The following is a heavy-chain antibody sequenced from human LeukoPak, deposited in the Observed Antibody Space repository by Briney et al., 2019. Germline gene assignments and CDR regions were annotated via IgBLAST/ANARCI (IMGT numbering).Heavy chain of an antibody. CDR3: AKAPPAATNYYYGMDV. CDR2: VSGRGDAT. V-gene: IGHV3-23*01. Sequence: GGSLRLSCAASGFTFNNYAMTWVRQAPGKGLEWVSAVSGRGDATYYADSVKGRFTISRDDSKNTLYLQMNSLRTEDTAVYHCAKAPPAATNYYYGMDVWGQGTTVTVSS. D-gene: IGHD2-15*01. J-gene: IGHJ6*02. CDR1: GFTFNNYA.